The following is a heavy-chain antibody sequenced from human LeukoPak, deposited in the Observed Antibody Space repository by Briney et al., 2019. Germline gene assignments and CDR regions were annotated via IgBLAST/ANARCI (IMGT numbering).Heavy chain of an antibody. J-gene: IGHJ4*02. CDR2: ISYDGNNK. D-gene: IGHD2-2*01. Sequence: GRPLGLSCAACESTFRGYTVDWGRQAPGKGMEWVAVISYDGNNKHYADSVKGRFTVSRDNSKNTLYLQMNSLRPEDTAVYYCARSAGYCTSTSCYYYDYWGQGTLVTVSS. V-gene: IGHV3-30*04. CDR1: ESTFRGYT. CDR3: ARSAGYCTSTSCYYYDY.